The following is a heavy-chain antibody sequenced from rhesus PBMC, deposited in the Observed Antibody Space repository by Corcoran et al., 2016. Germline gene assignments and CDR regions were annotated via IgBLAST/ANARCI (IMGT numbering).Heavy chain of an antibody. D-gene: IGHD1-44*02. J-gene: IGHJ4*01. CDR1: GYTFTSYY. CDR3: TRASGWELQRGFDY. V-gene: IGHV1-1*01. Sequence: QVQLVQSGAEIKQPGASVKLSCKASGYTFTSYYMHWVRQAPGQGLEWIGLISPYNGNKSYAQNLQGRVTITTDTSTSTGYMELSSLRAEDTAVYYCTRASGWELQRGFDYWGQGVLVTVSS. CDR2: ISPYNGNK.